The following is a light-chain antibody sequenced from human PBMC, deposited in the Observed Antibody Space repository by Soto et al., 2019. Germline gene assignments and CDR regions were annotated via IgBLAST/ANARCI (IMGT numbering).Light chain of an antibody. V-gene: IGKV3-11*01. CDR3: QQRSNWST. CDR1: QSISNF. Sequence: EIVLTQSPATLSLSPGERATLSCRASQSISNFLAWYQHKPGQAPRLLIYDASNRATGIPARFSGSGSGTEFTLTISSLEPEDFAVYYCQQRSNWSTFGQGTKLEIK. CDR2: DAS. J-gene: IGKJ2*01.